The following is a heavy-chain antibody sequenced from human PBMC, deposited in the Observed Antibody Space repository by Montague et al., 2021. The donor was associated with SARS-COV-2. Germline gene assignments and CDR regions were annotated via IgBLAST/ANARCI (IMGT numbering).Heavy chain of an antibody. V-gene: IGHV4-31*03. CDR2: IYYSGST. Sequence: TLSLTCTVSGGSISGGGYYWSWIRQHPGKGLEWIGYIYYSGSTXYNPSLKSRVTISVDTSKNRFSLKLSSVTAADTAVYYCARGGSYSSGWYGVDYYYGMDVWGQGTTVTVSS. J-gene: IGHJ6*02. CDR3: ARGGSYSSGWYGVDYYYGMDV. D-gene: IGHD6-19*01. CDR1: GGSISGGGYY.